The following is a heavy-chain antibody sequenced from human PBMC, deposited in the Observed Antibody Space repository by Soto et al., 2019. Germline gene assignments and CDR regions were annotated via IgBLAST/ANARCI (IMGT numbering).Heavy chain of an antibody. D-gene: IGHD1-7*01. CDR2: ITYDGSFQ. V-gene: IGHV3-30*18. CDR3: AKDRVGGTFYTPLAF. Sequence: QVQLVESGGGVVQPGWSLRLSCQASGFNFDNYGMHWVRQAPGKGLEWVAVITYDGSFQYYVDSVKGRFTISRDNSKNTLSLHLNTLKPEDTAVYHCAKDRVGGTFYTPLAFWGQGTLVTVSS. J-gene: IGHJ4*02. CDR1: GFNFDNYG.